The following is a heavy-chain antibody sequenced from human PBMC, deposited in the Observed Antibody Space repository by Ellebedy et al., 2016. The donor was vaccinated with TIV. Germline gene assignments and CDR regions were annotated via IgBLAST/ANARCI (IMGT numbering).Heavy chain of an antibody. Sequence: GESLKISCAASGFTFSNAWMSWVRQAPGKGLEWVGRIKSKTDGGTTDYAAPVKGRFTISRDDSKNTLYPQMNSLKTEDTAVYYCTTDGLVRDNSYGHTISSESTYYYYGMDVWGQGTTVTVSS. CDR3: TTDGLVRDNSYGHTISSESTYYYYGMDV. J-gene: IGHJ6*02. D-gene: IGHD5-18*01. V-gene: IGHV3-15*01. CDR1: GFTFSNAW. CDR2: IKSKTDGGTT.